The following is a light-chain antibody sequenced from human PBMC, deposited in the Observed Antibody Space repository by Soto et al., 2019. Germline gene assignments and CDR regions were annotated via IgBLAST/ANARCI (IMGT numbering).Light chain of an antibody. V-gene: IGKV3-20*01. CDR1: HIVRSSF. J-gene: IGKJ3*01. Sequence: IVLTQSPGTLSLSPGERATLSCRASHIVRSSFLAWYQQKPGQAPRLLIFGASNRASGIPDRFSGSGSGTDFPLTISSLDPEDFAVYYCQQYGSSPFSFGPGTKVDI. CDR3: QQYGSSPFS. CDR2: GAS.